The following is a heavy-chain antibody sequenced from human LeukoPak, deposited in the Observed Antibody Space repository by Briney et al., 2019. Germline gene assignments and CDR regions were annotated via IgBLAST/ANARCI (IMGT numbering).Heavy chain of an antibody. Sequence: PGCSLRLSCAASGFTFSSYSMNWVRQAPAKGLEWVSYIISSSSTIYYADSVKGRFTISRDNAKNSLYLQMNSLRDEDTAVYYCARYGDDGSGSPNFDYWGQGTLVTVSS. CDR3: ARYGDDGSGSPNFDY. CDR1: GFTFSSYS. J-gene: IGHJ4*02. CDR2: IISSSSTI. D-gene: IGHD3-10*01. V-gene: IGHV3-48*02.